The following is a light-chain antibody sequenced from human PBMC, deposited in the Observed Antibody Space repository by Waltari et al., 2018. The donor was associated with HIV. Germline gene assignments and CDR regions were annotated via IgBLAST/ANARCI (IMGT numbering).Light chain of an antibody. CDR2: RDN. V-gene: IGLV10-54*04. J-gene: IGLJ2*01. CDR3: SAWDRSLSAVV. CDR1: SDNVGNPG. Sequence: QAGLTQPPSVSTGLRQTATLTCTGHSDNVGNPGATWLQQHQGHPPKLLFYRDNSRPSGISERFSASRSGNTASLTITGLQPEDEADYFCSAWDRSLSAVVFGGGTTLIVL.